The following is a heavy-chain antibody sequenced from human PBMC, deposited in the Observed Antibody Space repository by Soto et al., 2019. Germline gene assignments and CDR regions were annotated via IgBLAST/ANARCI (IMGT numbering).Heavy chain of an antibody. Sequence: GGSLRLSCAASGFTFSSYGMHWVRQAPGKGLEWVAVISYDGSNKYYADSVKGRFTISRDSSKNTLYLQMNSLRAEDTAVYYCAKSNLTYYYDSGFFDYWGQGTLVTVSS. CDR2: ISYDGSNK. CDR3: AKSNLTYYYDSGFFDY. V-gene: IGHV3-30*18. D-gene: IGHD3-22*01. CDR1: GFTFSSYG. J-gene: IGHJ4*02.